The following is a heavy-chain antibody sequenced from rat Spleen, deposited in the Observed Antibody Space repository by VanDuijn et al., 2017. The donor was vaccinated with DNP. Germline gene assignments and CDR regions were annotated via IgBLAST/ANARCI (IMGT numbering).Heavy chain of an antibody. J-gene: IGHJ3*01. D-gene: IGHD1-5*01. CDR1: GFTFSDYA. CDR2: ISYDGFRT. Sequence: EVQLVESGGGLVQPGRSLKLSCAGSGFTFSDYAMVWVRPALKNGLEWVATISYDGFRTYHRDSVKCRFTISRDNSKSTLYLQMDSLRSEDTATYYCARHEEQPWFAYWGQGTLVTVSS. CDR3: ARHEEQPWFAY. V-gene: IGHV5-7*01.